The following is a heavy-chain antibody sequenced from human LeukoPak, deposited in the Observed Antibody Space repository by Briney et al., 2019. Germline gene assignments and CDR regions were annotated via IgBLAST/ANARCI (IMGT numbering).Heavy chain of an antibody. CDR1: GGPFSGYF. CDR2: IHNSGTT. D-gene: IGHD3-10*01. Sequence: SETLPLTCAVSGGPFSGYFRSWIRQSSGKRLEWIGEIHNSGTTNYNPSLNSRVTISEDTSKNQFYLNLSSVTAADTAVYYCARRYYYNLGSFPFDFWGQGTLVTVSS. J-gene: IGHJ4*02. CDR3: ARRYYYNLGSFPFDF. V-gene: IGHV4-34*01.